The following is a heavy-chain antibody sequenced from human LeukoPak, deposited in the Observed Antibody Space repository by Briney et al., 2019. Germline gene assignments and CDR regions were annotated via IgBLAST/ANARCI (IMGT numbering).Heavy chain of an antibody. J-gene: IGHJ6*03. CDR2: IYYSGST. CDR1: GGSISSYY. CDR3: ARYIVGATTGYYYYYYMDV. D-gene: IGHD1-26*01. Sequence: SETLSLTCTVSGGSISSYYWSWIRQPPGKGLGWIGYIYYSGSTNYNPSLKSRVTISVDTSKNQFSLKLSSVTAADTAVYYCARYIVGATTGYYYYYYMDVWGKGTTVTVSS. V-gene: IGHV4-59*01.